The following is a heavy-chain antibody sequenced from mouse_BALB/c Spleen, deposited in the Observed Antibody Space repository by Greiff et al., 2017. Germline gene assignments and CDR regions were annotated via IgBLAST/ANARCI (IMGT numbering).Heavy chain of an antibody. D-gene: IGHD2-3*01. J-gene: IGHJ3*01. Sequence: EVKLQESGPGLVKPSQSLSLTCTVTGYSITSDYAWNWIRQFPGNKLEWMGYISYSGSTSYNPSLKSRISITRDTSKNQFFLQLNSVTTEDTATYYCARSLYDGYYVGAYWGQGTLVTVSA. CDR3: ARSLYDGYYVGAY. CDR1: GYSITSDYA. CDR2: ISYSGST. V-gene: IGHV3-2*02.